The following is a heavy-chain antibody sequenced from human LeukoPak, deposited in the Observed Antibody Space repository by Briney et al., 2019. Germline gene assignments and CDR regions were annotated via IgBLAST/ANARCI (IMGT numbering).Heavy chain of an antibody. CDR2: IDPSDSYT. CDR1: GYSFTSYW. CDR3: ARPGYRSSYQFQH. V-gene: IGHV5-10-1*04. D-gene: IGHD6-13*01. J-gene: IGHJ1*01. Sequence: GESLKISCKGSGYSFTSYWISWVRQMPGKGLEWMGRIDPSDSYTNYSPSFQGQVTISADKSISTAYLQWSSLKASDTAMYYCARPGYRSSYQFQHWGQGTLVTVSS.